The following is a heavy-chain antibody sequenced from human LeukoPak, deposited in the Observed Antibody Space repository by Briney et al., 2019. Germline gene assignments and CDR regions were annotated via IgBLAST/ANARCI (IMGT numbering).Heavy chain of an antibody. CDR3: ARDRTHDFWSGYYYYYYYYMDV. V-gene: IGHV3-30-3*01. CDR2: ISVDGSNK. J-gene: IGHJ6*03. CDR1: GFTFTNYA. D-gene: IGHD3-3*01. Sequence: GGSLRLSCAASGFTFTNYAMHWVRQAPGKGLEWVAVISVDGSNKFYAGSVRGRCTISRDNSKNTMSLQMDSLRGEDTAVYYCARDRTHDFWSGYYYYYYYYMDVWGKGTTVTVSS.